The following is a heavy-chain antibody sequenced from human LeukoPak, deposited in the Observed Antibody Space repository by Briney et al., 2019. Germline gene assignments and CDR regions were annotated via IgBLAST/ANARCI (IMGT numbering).Heavy chain of an antibody. CDR1: GYTFTSYA. D-gene: IGHD4-17*01. J-gene: IGHJ3*02. Sequence: ASVKVSCKASGYTFTSYAMHWVRQAPGQGLEWMGIINPSGGSTSYAQKFQGRVTMTGDTSTSTIYMELSSLRSEDTAVYYCARVEATTRSDAFDIWGQGTMVTVSS. CDR3: ARVEATTRSDAFDI. V-gene: IGHV1-46*01. CDR2: INPSGGST.